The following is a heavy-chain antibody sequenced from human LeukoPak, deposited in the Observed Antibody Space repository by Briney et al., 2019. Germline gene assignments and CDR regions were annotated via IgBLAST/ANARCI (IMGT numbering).Heavy chain of an antibody. CDR1: GGSFSDYY. J-gene: IGHJ6*03. Sequence: SETLSLTCAVYGGSFSDYYWSWIRQPAGKGLEWIGRIYISGGTNYNPSLKSRVAMSVDTSKNQFSLKLSSVTAADTAVYYCARVNYYYYYMDVWGKGTTVTISS. CDR3: ARVNYYYYYMDV. V-gene: IGHV4-59*10. CDR2: IYISGGT.